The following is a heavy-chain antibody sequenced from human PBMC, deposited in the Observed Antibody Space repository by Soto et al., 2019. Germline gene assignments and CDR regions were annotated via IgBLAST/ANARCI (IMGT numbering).Heavy chain of an antibody. Sequence: ASVKVSCKASGYTVTGYYMHWVRQAPGQGLEWMGWINPNSGGTNYAQKFQGWVTMTRDTSISTAYMELSRLRSDDTAVYYCARGSGWYSGGYYYYGMDVWGQGTTVTVSS. V-gene: IGHV1-2*04. CDR2: INPNSGGT. D-gene: IGHD6-19*01. CDR3: ARGSGWYSGGYYYYGMDV. CDR1: GYTVTGYY. J-gene: IGHJ6*02.